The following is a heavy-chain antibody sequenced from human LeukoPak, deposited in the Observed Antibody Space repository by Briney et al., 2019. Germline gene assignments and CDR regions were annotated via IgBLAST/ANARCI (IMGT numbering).Heavy chain of an antibody. CDR2: IYHSGST. CDR1: GGSISSGGYS. Sequence: SETLSLTCAVSGGSISSGGYSWSWIRQPPGKGLEWIGYIYHSGSTYYNPSLKSRVTISVDTSKNQFSLKLSSVTAADTAVYYCARSVRGTGFLDYWGQGTLVTVSS. D-gene: IGHD1-1*01. CDR3: ARSVRGTGFLDY. J-gene: IGHJ4*02. V-gene: IGHV4-30-2*01.